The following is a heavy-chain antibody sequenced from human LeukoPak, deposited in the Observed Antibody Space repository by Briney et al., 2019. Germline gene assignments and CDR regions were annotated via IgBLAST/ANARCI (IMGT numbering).Heavy chain of an antibody. D-gene: IGHD6-19*01. CDR1: GYSFTSYW. CDR3: ARHASSGWYGGAIDY. CDR2: IYPGDSDT. Sequence: GESLQISSQGSGYSFTSYWIGWVRHMPGKGLEWMGIIYPGDSDTRYSPSFQGQVTISADKSISTAYLQWSSLKASDTAMYYCARHASSGWYGGAIDYWGQGTLVTVSS. V-gene: IGHV5-51*01. J-gene: IGHJ4*02.